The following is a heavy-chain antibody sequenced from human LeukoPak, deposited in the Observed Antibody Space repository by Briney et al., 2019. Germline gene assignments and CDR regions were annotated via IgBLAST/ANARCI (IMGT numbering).Heavy chain of an antibody. CDR2: ISSSSSTI. D-gene: IGHD5-24*01. Sequence: GGSLRLSCAASGFTFSSYSMNWVRQAPGKGLEWVSYISSSSSTIYYADSVRGRFTISRDNAKNSLYLQMNSLRDEDTAVYYCARGGLEMAIIFAHGYWGQGTLVTVSS. J-gene: IGHJ4*02. V-gene: IGHV3-48*02. CDR1: GFTFSSYS. CDR3: ARGGLEMAIIFAHGY.